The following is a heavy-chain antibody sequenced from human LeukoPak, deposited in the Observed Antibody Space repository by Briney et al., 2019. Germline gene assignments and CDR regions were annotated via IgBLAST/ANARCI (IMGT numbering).Heavy chain of an antibody. V-gene: IGHV4-30-2*02. CDR2: IYRSGST. CDR3: ASPADWYYYDDSGYPLGAFDI. J-gene: IGHJ3*02. D-gene: IGHD3-22*01. Sequence: SQTLSLTCTVSGGSISSGGYYWSWIRQPPGKGLEWIGYIYRSGSTYYNPSLKSRATISVDGSKTQFSLKLTSVTAADTAVYYCASPADWYYYDDSGYPLGAFDIWGQGTMVTVSS. CDR1: GGSISSGGYY.